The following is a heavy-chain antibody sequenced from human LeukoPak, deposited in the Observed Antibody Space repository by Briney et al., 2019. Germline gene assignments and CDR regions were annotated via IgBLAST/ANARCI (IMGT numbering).Heavy chain of an antibody. CDR1: GFTFSSYE. Sequence: GGSLRLSCAASGFTFSSYEMNWVRQAPGKGLEWVSYISSSGSTIYYADSVKGRFTISRDNAKNSLYLQMNSLRAEDTAVYYCARDHTTSDAFDIWGQGTMVTVSS. CDR3: ARDHTTSDAFDI. D-gene: IGHD1-26*01. J-gene: IGHJ3*02. CDR2: ISSSGSTI. V-gene: IGHV3-48*03.